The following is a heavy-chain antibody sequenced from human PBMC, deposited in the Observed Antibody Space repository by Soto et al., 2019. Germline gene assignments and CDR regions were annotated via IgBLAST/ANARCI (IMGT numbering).Heavy chain of an antibody. Sequence: TLSLPCTVSGGSLSSGGYYWSWIRQHPGKGVEWIGYIYYSGSTYYNPSLNSRVTISVDTSKNQFSLKLRSVTAADTAVYYCARDQGAPWWFGEFTTLGMDVWGQGTTVTVSS. J-gene: IGHJ6*02. V-gene: IGHV4-31*03. CDR2: IYYSGST. CDR1: GGSLSSGGYY. CDR3: ARDQGAPWWFGEFTTLGMDV. D-gene: IGHD3-10*01.